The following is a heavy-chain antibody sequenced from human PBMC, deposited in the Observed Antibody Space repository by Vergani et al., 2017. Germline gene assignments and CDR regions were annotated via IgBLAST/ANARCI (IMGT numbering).Heavy chain of an antibody. Sequence: QVQLQESGPGLVKPSETLSLTCTVSGYSISSGYYWGWIRQPPGKGLEWIGSIYHSGSTYYNPSLKSRVTISVDTSKNQFSLKLSSVTAADTAVYYCARVDYGGNSPERYYYYMDVWGKGTTVTVSS. CDR2: IYHSGST. D-gene: IGHD4-23*01. V-gene: IGHV4-38-2*02. J-gene: IGHJ6*03. CDR1: GYSISSGYY. CDR3: ARVDYGGNSPERYYYYMDV.